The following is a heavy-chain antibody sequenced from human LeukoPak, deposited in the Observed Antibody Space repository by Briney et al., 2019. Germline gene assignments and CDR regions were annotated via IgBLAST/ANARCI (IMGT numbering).Heavy chain of an antibody. CDR2: IWYDGSNK. J-gene: IGHJ4*02. D-gene: IGHD6-13*01. V-gene: IGHV3-33*01. CDR1: GFTFHSFG. Sequence: GKSLRLSCAASGFTFHSFGMHWVRQAPGKGLEWVAVIWYDGSNKYYADSVKGRFTISRDNSENTLYLQMNSLRAEDTALYYCASDGIALDRGIWYFDYWGQGTLVTVSS. CDR3: ASDGIALDRGIWYFDY.